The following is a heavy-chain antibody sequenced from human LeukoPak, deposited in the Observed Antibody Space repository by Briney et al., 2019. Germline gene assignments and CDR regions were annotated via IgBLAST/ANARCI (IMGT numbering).Heavy chain of an antibody. V-gene: IGHV4-59*01. CDR2: IYYSGST. D-gene: IGHD3-22*01. J-gene: IGHJ4*02. Sequence: SESLSLTCTVSVVSISSYYRSWVRQPPGKGLEWIGYIYYSGSTNYNPSLKSRVTISVDTSKNQFSLKLRSVTAADTAVYYCARGSHLYYYDSSGYYWGLDYWGQGTLVTVSS. CDR3: ARGSHLYYYDSSGYYWGLDY. CDR1: VVSISSYY.